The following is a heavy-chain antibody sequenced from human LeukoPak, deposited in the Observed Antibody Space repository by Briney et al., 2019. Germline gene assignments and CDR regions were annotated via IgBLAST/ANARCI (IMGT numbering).Heavy chain of an antibody. J-gene: IGHJ3*02. D-gene: IGHD5-24*01. CDR2: ISSSSSYT. V-gene: IGHV3-21*01. Sequence: PGGSLRLSCAASGFIFSGYNMNWVRQAPGKGLEWVSSISSSSSYTYYADSVKGRFTISRDNAKNSLYLQMNSLRAEDTAVYYCAGDRDGYKQGAFDIWGQGTMVTVSS. CDR1: GFIFSGYN. CDR3: AGDRDGYKQGAFDI.